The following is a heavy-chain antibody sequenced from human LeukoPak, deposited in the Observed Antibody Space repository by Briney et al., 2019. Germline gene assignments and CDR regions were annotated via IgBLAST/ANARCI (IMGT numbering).Heavy chain of an antibody. V-gene: IGHV3-30*18. D-gene: IGHD3-10*01. CDR3: AKDANLWFGSFDP. J-gene: IGHJ5*02. Sequence: PGGSLRLSCAASGFTFSSYSMNWVRQAPGKGLEWVAVISYDGSNKYYADSVKGRFTISRDNSKNSLYLQMNSLRVEDTAVYYCAKDANLWFGSFDPWGQGTLVTVSS. CDR2: ISYDGSNK. CDR1: GFTFSSYS.